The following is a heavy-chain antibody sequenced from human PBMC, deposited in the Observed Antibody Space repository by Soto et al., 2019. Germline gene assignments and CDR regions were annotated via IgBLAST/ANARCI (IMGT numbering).Heavy chain of an antibody. V-gene: IGHV1-18*01. Sequence: QVQLVQSGAEVKKPGASVKVSCKASGYTFTSYGISWVRQAPGQGLEWMGWISAYTGNTNYAQKLQGRVTMTTDTSTSTAYMELRSLRSDDTAVYYCARVGPGYCSSTSCYRYWYFDLWGRGTLVTVSS. CDR3: ARVGPGYCSSTSCYRYWYFDL. D-gene: IGHD2-2*01. CDR1: GYTFTSYG. CDR2: ISAYTGNT. J-gene: IGHJ2*01.